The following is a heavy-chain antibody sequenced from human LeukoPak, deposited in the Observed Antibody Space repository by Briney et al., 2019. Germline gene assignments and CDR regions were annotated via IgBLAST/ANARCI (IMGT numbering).Heavy chain of an antibody. V-gene: IGHV4-38-2*02. D-gene: IGHD3-16*01. CDR3: AREGGDYVWGSYLDY. CDR2: IYHSGST. Sequence: SETLSLTCTVSGYSISSAYYWGWIRPPPGKGLEWIGSIYHSGSTYYNPSLKSRVTISVDTSKNQFSLKLSSVTAADTAVYYCAREGGDYVWGSYLDYWGQGTLVTVSS. J-gene: IGHJ4*02. CDR1: GYSISSAYY.